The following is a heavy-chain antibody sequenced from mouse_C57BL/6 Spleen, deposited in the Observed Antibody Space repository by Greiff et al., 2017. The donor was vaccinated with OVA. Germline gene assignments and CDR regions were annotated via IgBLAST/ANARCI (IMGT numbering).Heavy chain of an antibody. J-gene: IGHJ4*01. CDR2: IDPSDSYT. D-gene: IGHD2-1*01. V-gene: IGHV1-69*01. Sequence: VQLQQSGAELVMPGASVKLSCKASGYTFTSYWMHWVKQRPGQGLEWIGEIDPSDSYTNYNQKFKGKSTLTVDKSSSTAYMQLSSLTSEDSAVYYCARAGNPYAMDYWGQGTSVTVSS. CDR3: ARAGNPYAMDY. CDR1: GYTFTSYW.